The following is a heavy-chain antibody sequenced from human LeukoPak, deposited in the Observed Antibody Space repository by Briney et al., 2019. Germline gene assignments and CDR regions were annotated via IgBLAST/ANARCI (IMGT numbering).Heavy chain of an antibody. CDR1: GFNFGSYW. V-gene: IGHV3-7*01. J-gene: IGHJ6*03. CDR3: ARDRRSNYYYYYMDV. Sequence: QAGGSLRLSCAASGFNFGSYWMNWVRQAPGKGLEWVANIKQDGSEKYYVDSVKGRFTMSRGTAKNSLYLQMNSLRAEDTAVYYCARDRRSNYYYYYMDVWGKGTTVTVSS. CDR2: IKQDGSEK.